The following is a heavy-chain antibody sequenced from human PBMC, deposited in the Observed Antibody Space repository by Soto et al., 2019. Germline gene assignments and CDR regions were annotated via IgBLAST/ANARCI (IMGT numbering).Heavy chain of an antibody. CDR2: IVVGSGNT. D-gene: IGHD2-21*02. CDR1: GFTFFASA. J-gene: IGHJ4*02. Sequence: SVKVSCKASGFTFFASAIQWVRQARGQRLEWMGWIVVGSGNTNYAQKFQERVTITRDMSTNTAYMELPSLRSEDTAVYYCAADPYCGGDCYFDYWGQGTMVTVSS. V-gene: IGHV1-58*02. CDR3: AADPYCGGDCYFDY.